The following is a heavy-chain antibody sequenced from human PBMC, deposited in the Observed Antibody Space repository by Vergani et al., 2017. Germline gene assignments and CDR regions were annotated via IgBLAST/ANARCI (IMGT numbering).Heavy chain of an antibody. Sequence: EVQLLESGGDLVQPGGSLRLSCAASGFTFNHYAMNWVRQAPGKGLEWVSGISGSGGSTYYAGSVKGRFTISRDNSKNTLYLQMNSLRAEDTAVYYCAKDRGGKEKGIAAAGSWFDPWGQGTLVTVSS. J-gene: IGHJ5*02. V-gene: IGHV3-23*01. CDR2: ISGSGGST. D-gene: IGHD6-13*01. CDR1: GFTFNHYA. CDR3: AKDRGGKEKGIAAAGSWFDP.